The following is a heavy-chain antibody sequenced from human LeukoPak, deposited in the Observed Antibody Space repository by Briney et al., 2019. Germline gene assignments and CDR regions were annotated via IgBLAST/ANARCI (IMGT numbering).Heavy chain of an antibody. V-gene: IGHV4-30-2*01. CDR1: GGSISSGGYS. CDR3: AREEAYCSSTSCYGEGFDY. J-gene: IGHJ4*02. D-gene: IGHD2-2*01. CDR2: IYHSGST. Sequence: SQTLSLTCAVSGGSISSGGYSWSWIRQPPGKGLEWIGYIYHSGSTYYNPSLKSRVTISVDRSKNQFSLKLSSVTAADTAVYYCAREEAYCSSTSCYGEGFDYWGQGTLVTVSS.